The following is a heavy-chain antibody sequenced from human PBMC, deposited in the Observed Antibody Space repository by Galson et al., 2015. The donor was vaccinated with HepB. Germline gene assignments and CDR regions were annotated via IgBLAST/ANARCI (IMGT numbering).Heavy chain of an antibody. J-gene: IGHJ4*02. CDR3: ARGGNSGGYSFDY. CDR2: IIPTLGIA. D-gene: IGHD1-26*01. Sequence: SVKVSCKASGGTFSSYTISWVRQAPGQGLEWMGRIIPTLGIANYAQKFQGRVTITADKSTSTAYMELSSLRSEDAAVYYCARGGNSGGYSFDYWGQGTLVTVSS. CDR1: GGTFSSYT. V-gene: IGHV1-69*02.